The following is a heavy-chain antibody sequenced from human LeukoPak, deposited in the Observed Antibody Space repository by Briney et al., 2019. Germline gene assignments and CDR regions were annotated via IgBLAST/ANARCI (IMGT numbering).Heavy chain of an antibody. V-gene: IGHV5-51*01. Sequence: GESLKISCESSGYSFTSYWIGWVRQMPGKGLEWMGIIYPGDSDTRFSPSFQGQVTISADKSISTAYLQWSSLKASDTAMYYCARCGTVTTDYFDYWGQGTLVTVSS. CDR3: ARCGTVTTDYFDY. CDR1: GYSFTSYW. D-gene: IGHD4-17*01. CDR2: IYPGDSDT. J-gene: IGHJ4*02.